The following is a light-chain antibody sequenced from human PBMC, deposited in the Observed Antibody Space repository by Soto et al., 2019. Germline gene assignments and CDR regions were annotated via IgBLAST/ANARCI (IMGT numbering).Light chain of an antibody. J-gene: IGKJ4*01. CDR2: AAS. CDR1: QDINSY. V-gene: IGKV1D-16*01. CDR3: QQYNIYPLT. Sequence: DGQMTQSPSSLSASVGDRVTITCRASQDINSYLAWYQQKPGNAPKSLIYAASSFQTGVPSRFSGSESGTYFTLNINTLHPEDSATYYCQQYNIYPLTFGGGNKVEIK.